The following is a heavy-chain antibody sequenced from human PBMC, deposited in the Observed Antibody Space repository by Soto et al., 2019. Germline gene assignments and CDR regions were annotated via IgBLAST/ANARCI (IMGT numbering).Heavy chain of an antibody. D-gene: IGHD6-19*01. V-gene: IGHV5-51*01. J-gene: IGHJ4*02. CDR3: ARFIAVAGEEKFDY. CDR2: IYPGDSDT. CDR1: GYSFTSYW. Sequence: GESLKISCKGSGYSFTSYWIGWVRQMPGKGLEWMGIIYPGDSDTRDSPAFQGRVTISADKSISTAYLQWSSLKASDTAMYYCARFIAVAGEEKFDYWGQGTLVTVSS.